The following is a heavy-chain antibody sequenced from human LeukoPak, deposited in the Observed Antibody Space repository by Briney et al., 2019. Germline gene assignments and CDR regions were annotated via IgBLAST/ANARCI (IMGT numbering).Heavy chain of an antibody. CDR3: ASGYGKFDY. D-gene: IGHD5-12*01. CDR1: GGSITSYY. Sequence: SDTLSLTCTVSGGSITSYYCSWIRQPPGKGLEWIGYIYYSGSTNYNPSLKSRVTISVDTSKNKFSLKLSSVTAEDTAVYYCASGYGKFDYWGPGTLVTVSS. V-gene: IGHV4-59*07. J-gene: IGHJ4*02. CDR2: IYYSGST.